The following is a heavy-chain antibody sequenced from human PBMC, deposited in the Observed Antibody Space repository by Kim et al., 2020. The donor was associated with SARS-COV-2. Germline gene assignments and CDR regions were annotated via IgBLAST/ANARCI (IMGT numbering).Heavy chain of an antibody. V-gene: IGHV4-34*01. J-gene: IGHJ4*02. CDR3: ARGLLGGSGSYYFDY. CDR1: GGSFSGYY. D-gene: IGHD3-10*01. CDR2: INHSGST. Sequence: SETLSLTCAVYGGSFSGYYWSWIRQPPGNGLEWIGEINHSGSTNYNPSLKSRVTISVDTSKNQFSLKLSSVTAADTAVYYCARGLLGGSGSYYFDYWGQGTLVTVSS.